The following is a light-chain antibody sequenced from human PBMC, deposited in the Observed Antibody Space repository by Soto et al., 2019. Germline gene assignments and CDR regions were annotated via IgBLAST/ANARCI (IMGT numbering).Light chain of an antibody. CDR2: GAS. V-gene: IGKV3-15*01. CDR1: QSVGSK. CDR3: QQFYYYPHT. Sequence: EIVMTQSPATLSVSPGERATLSCRASQSVGSKLAWYQQKPGQAPRLLIYGASTRATGIPARFSGSGSGTEFTLTISSLQSEDFAVYYCQQFYYYPHTFGQGTKLEV. J-gene: IGKJ2*01.